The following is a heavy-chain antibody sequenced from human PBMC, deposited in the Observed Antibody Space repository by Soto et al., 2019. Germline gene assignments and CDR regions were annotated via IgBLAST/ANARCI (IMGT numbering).Heavy chain of an antibody. J-gene: IGHJ4*02. CDR2: IYYSGSA. CDR3: ARAKTLIVGVTAIPDYFDY. Sequence: PSETLSLTCTVSGGSISSGDYYWSWIRQPPGKGLEWIGNIYYSGSAYYSPSLRSRLSISLDTSKNQFSLKVISVTAADTAVYYCARAKTLIVGVTAIPDYFDYWAQGTLVTVSS. V-gene: IGHV4-30-4*01. D-gene: IGHD2-21*02. CDR1: GGSISSGDYY.